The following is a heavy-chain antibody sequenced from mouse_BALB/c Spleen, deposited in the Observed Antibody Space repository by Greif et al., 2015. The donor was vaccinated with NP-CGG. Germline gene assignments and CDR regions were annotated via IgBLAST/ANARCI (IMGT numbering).Heavy chain of an antibody. V-gene: IGHV1-84*02. J-gene: IGHJ4*01. CDR3: ARRTGTEAIDY. Sequence: QVQLKQSGPELVKPGASVKISCKASGYIFTDYYINWVKQKPGQGLEWIGWIYPGSGNTKYNEKSKGKATLTVDTSSSTAYMQLSSLTSEDTAVYFCARRTGTEAIDYWGQGTSVTVSS. CDR1: GYIFTDYY. D-gene: IGHD4-1*01. CDR2: IYPGSGNT.